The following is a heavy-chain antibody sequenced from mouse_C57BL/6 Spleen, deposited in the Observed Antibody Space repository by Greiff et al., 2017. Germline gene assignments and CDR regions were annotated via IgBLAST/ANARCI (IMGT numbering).Heavy chain of an antibody. CDR3: ARDDGLGGFAY. Sequence: QVQLQQSGAELARPGASVKMSCKASGYTFTSYTMHWVKQRPGQGLEWIGYINPSSGYTKYNQKFKDKATLTADKSSSTAYMQLSSLTSEDSAVDYCARDDGLGGFAYWGQGTLVTVSA. D-gene: IGHD4-1*01. V-gene: IGHV1-4*01. J-gene: IGHJ3*01. CDR2: INPSSGYT. CDR1: GYTFTSYT.